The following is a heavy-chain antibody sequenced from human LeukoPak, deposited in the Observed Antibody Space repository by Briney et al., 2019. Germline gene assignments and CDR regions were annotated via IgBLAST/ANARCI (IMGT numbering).Heavy chain of an antibody. J-gene: IGHJ4*02. CDR2: ISYDGSNK. CDR1: GFTFSNYG. CDR3: ANLPL. V-gene: IGHV3-30*18. Sequence: PGRSLRLSCATSGFTFSNYGMHWVRQAPGKGLEWVAVISYDGSNKYYADSVKGRFTISRDNSKNTQYLQMNSLRPEDAAVYYCANLPLWGQGTLVTVSS.